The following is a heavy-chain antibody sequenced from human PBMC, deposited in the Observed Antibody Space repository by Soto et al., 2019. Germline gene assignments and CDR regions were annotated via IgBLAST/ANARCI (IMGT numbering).Heavy chain of an antibody. CDR3: ARGTREILTGYYLAIWFDR. Sequence: SETLSLTCTVSGVPISSYDWSLIRQPPGKGLEWVGYIYYSGSANYNPSLQSRVTISVATSKNQFSRKLSSVAAADTAVYYCARGTREILTGYYLAIWFDRSGQVTLVTVS. CDR2: IYYSGSA. CDR1: GVPISSYD. D-gene: IGHD3-9*01. J-gene: IGHJ5*02. V-gene: IGHV4-59*01.